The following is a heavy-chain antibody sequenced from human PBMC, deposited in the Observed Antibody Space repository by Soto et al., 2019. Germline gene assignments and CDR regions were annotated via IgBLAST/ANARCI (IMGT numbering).Heavy chain of an antibody. J-gene: IGHJ4*02. V-gene: IGHV1-46*03. CDR2: INPSGGST. Sequence: QVQLVQSGAEVKKPGASVKVSCKASGYTFTSYYMHWVRQAPGQGLEWMGIINPSGGSTSYAQKLQGRVTMTRDTSTSTVYMDLSSLRSENTAVYYCASSCAECDYFDYWGQGTLVTVSS. CDR1: GYTFTSYY. CDR3: ASSCAECDYFDY.